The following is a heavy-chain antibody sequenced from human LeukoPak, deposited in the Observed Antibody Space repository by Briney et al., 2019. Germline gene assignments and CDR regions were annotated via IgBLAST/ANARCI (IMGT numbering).Heavy chain of an antibody. CDR3: ARDMTGGIWARATSFDH. CDR1: GYTFSAFY. Sequence: ASVKVSCKTSGYTFSAFYMHWVRQAPGQGPEWMGWIDPDSGGSEYGQKFQGRVTFTSDTSSTTIYMEVRSLKSDDTAVYYCARDMTGGIWARATSFDHWGQGTLVTVSS. J-gene: IGHJ4*02. V-gene: IGHV1-2*02. D-gene: IGHD1-14*01. CDR2: IDPDSGGS.